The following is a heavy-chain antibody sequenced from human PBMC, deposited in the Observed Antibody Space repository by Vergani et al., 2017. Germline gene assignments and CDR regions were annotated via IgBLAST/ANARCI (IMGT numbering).Heavy chain of an antibody. D-gene: IGHD2-15*01. V-gene: IGHV1-69*13. J-gene: IGHJ5*02. Sequence: QVQLVQSGAEVKKPGSSVKVSCKASGGTFSSYAISWVRQAPGQGLEWMGRIIPIFGTANYAQKFQGRVTITADESTSTAYMELSSLRSEDTAVYYCAGVGYCSGGRCTGYWFDPWGQGTLVTVSS. CDR2: IIPIFGTA. CDR1: GGTFSSYA. CDR3: AGVGYCSGGRCTGYWFDP.